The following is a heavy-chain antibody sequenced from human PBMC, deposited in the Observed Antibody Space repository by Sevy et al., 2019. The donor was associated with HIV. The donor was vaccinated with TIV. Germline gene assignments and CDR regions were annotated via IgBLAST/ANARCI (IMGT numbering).Heavy chain of an antibody. V-gene: IGHV4-59*01. CDR1: GDSIIDYY. CDR2: IHNRGRY. D-gene: IGHD6-19*01. J-gene: IGHJ6*02. CDR3: ARDTSGYSSGWYPYYHYYGIDV. Sequence: SETLSLTCTVSGDSIIDYYWSWIRQPPGKGLEWIGYIHNRGRYNYNPSLKSRVAISGVVSKNQFSLKLSSVTAADTAVYYCARDTSGYSSGWYPYYHYYGIDVWGQGTTVTVSS.